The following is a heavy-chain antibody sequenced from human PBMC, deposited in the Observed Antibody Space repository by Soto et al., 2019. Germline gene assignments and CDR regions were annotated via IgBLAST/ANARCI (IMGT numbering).Heavy chain of an antibody. V-gene: IGHV1-69*02. CDR1: GGTFSSYT. CDR3: ASLPVAAVAFDI. Sequence: QVQLVQSGAEVKKPGSSVKVSCKASGGTFSSYTISWVRQAPGQGLEWMGRIIPILGIAKYAQKFQGRVTITADKSTSTAYMELSSLRSEATAVYYCASLPVAAVAFDIWGQGTMVTVSS. D-gene: IGHD6-19*01. CDR2: IIPILGIA. J-gene: IGHJ3*02.